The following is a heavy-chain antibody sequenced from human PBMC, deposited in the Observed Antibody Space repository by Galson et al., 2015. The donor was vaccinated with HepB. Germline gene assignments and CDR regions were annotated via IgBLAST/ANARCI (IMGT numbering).Heavy chain of an antibody. Sequence: SLRLSCAASGFTFSSYGMHWVRQAPGKGLEWVAVIWYDGSNKYYADSVKGRFTISRDNSKNTLYLQMNSLRAEDTAVYYCARELRYLPGYHFDYWGQGTLVTVSS. D-gene: IGHD3-9*01. CDR2: IWYDGSNK. CDR3: ARELRYLPGYHFDY. CDR1: GFTFSSYG. V-gene: IGHV3-33*01. J-gene: IGHJ4*02.